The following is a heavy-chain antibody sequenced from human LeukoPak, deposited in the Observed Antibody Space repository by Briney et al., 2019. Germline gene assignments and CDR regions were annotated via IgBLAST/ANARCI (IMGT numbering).Heavy chain of an antibody. Sequence: SETLSLTCTVSGGSISSSGYYWGWIRQPPGKGLEWIGEIYHSGSTNYNPSLKSRVTISVDKSKNQFSLKLSSVTAADTAVYYCARCRDGYNLNFDYWGQGTLVTVSS. J-gene: IGHJ4*02. V-gene: IGHV4-39*07. CDR3: ARCRDGYNLNFDY. CDR2: IYHSGST. CDR1: GGSISSSGYY. D-gene: IGHD5-24*01.